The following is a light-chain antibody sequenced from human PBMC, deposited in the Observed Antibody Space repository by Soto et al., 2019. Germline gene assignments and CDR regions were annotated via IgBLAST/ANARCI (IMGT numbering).Light chain of an antibody. CDR1: QSLLHSNGYNY. CDR2: LGS. CDR3: VQRIEFPLT. J-gene: IGKJ4*01. Sequence: DIVVTQSPLTLPVTPGETASISCRSSQSLLHSNGYNYLDWYLQKPGQSPQLLIYLGSNRASGVPDRFSGSGSGTDFTLKISRVEAEDVGVYYCVQRIEFPLTFGGGTKVEIK. V-gene: IGKV2-28*01.